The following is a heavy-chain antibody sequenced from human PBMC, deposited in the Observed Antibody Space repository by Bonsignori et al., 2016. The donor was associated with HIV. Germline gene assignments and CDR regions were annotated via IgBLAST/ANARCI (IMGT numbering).Heavy chain of an antibody. J-gene: IGHJ6*02. D-gene: IGHD6-19*01. CDR3: ATDLPMALAPGIRRDF. CDR2: FDPDAGTK. CDR1: EYTLTELS. V-gene: IGHV1-24*01. Sequence: QIQLIQSGPEVKRPGASVKVSCKIYEYTLTELSIHWVRQAPGKGLEWMGGFDPDAGTKIYAQHFQGRLTMTEDTSTDTAYMELSSLGYEDTAFYYCATDLPMALAPGIRRDFWGQ.